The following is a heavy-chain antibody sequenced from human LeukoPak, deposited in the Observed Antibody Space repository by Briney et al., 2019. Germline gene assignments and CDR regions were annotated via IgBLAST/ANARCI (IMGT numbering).Heavy chain of an antibody. V-gene: IGHV4-34*01. CDR1: GGSFSGYY. CDR2: INHSGST. J-gene: IGHJ4*02. Sequence: SETVSLTCAVYGGSFSGYYWSWIRQPPGKGLEWIGEINHSGSTNYNPSLKSRVTISVDASKNQFSLKLSSVTAADTAVYYCARGQYSSGWYDYWGQGTLVTVSS. CDR3: ARGQYSSGWYDY. D-gene: IGHD6-19*01.